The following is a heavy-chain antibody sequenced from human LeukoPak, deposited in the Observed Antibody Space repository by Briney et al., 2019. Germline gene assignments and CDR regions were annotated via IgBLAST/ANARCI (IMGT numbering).Heavy chain of an antibody. Sequence: GGSLRLSCAASGFTFSSYGMHWVRQAPGRGLEWVAFIRYDGSNKYYADSVKGRFTISRDNAKNSLYLQMNSLRAEDTAVYYCASLTGDFNDGTDYWGQGTLVTVSS. CDR2: IRYDGSNK. CDR1: GFTFSSYG. CDR3: ASLTGDFNDGTDY. J-gene: IGHJ4*02. V-gene: IGHV3-30*02. D-gene: IGHD7-27*01.